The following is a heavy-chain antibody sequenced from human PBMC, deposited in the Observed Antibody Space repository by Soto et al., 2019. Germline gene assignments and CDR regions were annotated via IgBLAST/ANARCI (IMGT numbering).Heavy chain of an antibody. Sequence: QMQLQESGPGLVKPSETLSLTCTVSGGSVSSGSYYWSWIRQPPGKGLACIGYIYYSGSTNYTPSPKSRVTISVDTFKNQFSLKLTAVTAADTAVYYCARMRIAARQNQYYYYGMDVWGQGTTVTVSS. CDR2: IYYSGST. D-gene: IGHD6-6*01. V-gene: IGHV4-61*01. CDR1: GGSVSSGSYY. J-gene: IGHJ6*02. CDR3: ARMRIAARQNQYYYYGMDV.